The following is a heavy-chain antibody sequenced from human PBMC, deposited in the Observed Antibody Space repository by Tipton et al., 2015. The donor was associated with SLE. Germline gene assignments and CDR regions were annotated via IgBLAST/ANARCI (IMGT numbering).Heavy chain of an antibody. CDR1: GDSISSGSYY. J-gene: IGHJ4*02. Sequence: TLSLTCTVSGDSISSGSYYWTWIRQPAGKGLEWIGRISTTGSTIYNPSLRTRVTISVDTSKNQFSLKLSSVTAADTAVYYCARMVEMAKGHYFDNWGQGTLFTASS. V-gene: IGHV4-61*02. CDR3: ARMVEMAKGHYFDN. D-gene: IGHD5-24*01. CDR2: ISTTGST.